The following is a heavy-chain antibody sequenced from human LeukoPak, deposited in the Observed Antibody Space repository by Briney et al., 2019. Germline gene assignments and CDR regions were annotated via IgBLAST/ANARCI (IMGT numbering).Heavy chain of an antibody. CDR2: INHSGST. CDR3: ARRYCSGGSCYFYNY. J-gene: IGHJ4*02. V-gene: IGHV4-34*01. CDR1: GGSFSGYY. D-gene: IGHD2-15*01. Sequence: SETLSLTCAVYGGSFSGYYWSWIRQPPGKGLEWIGEINHSGSTNYNPSLKSRVTISVDTSKNQFSLKLSSVTAADTAVYYCARRYCSGGSCYFYNYWGQGTLVTVSS.